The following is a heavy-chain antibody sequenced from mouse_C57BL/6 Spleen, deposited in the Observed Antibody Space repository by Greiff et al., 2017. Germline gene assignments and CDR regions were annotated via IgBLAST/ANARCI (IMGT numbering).Heavy chain of an antibody. V-gene: IGHV1-55*01. J-gene: IGHJ2*01. CDR3: ARSEGYYYGSSFDY. D-gene: IGHD1-1*01. CDR1: GYTFTSYW. CDR2: IYPGSGST. Sequence: VQLQQPGAELVKPGASVKMSCKASGYTFTSYWITWVKQRPGQGLEWIGDIYPGSGSTNYNEKFKSKATLTVDTSSSTAYMQLSSLTSEDSAVYYCARSEGYYYGSSFDYWGQGTTLTVSS.